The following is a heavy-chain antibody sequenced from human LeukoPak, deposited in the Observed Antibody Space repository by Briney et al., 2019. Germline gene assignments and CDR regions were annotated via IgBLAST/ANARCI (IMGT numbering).Heavy chain of an antibody. CDR3: AKEEIMADDAFDI. D-gene: IGHD5-12*01. CDR1: GGSISSYY. V-gene: IGHV4-4*07. Sequence: KPSETLSLTCTVSGGSISSYYWSWIRQPPGKGLEWIGRIYSRGATDYNPSLKSRVTISINTSKNQFSLELSSVTAADTAVYYCAKEEIMADDAFDIWGQGTMVTVSS. J-gene: IGHJ3*02. CDR2: IYSRGAT.